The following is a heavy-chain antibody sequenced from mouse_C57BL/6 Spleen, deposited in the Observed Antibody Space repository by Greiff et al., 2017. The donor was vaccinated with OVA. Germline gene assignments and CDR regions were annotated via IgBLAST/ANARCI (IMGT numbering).Heavy chain of an antibody. Sequence: QVQLQQPGAELVRPGTSVKLSCKASGYTFTSYWMPWVKQRPGQGLEWIGVIDPSDSYTNYNQKFKGKATLTGDTSTSTAYMQLSSLTSEDSAVYYCARRLPDSMDYWGQGTSVTVAS. D-gene: IGHD2-2*01. V-gene: IGHV1-59*01. CDR3: ARRLPDSMDY. J-gene: IGHJ4*01. CDR1: GYTFTSYW. CDR2: IDPSDSYT.